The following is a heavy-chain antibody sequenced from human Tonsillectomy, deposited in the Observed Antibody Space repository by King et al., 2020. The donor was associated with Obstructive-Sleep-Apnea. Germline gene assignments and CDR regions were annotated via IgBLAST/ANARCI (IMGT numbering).Heavy chain of an antibody. CDR3: ARAHPGANWRTINWYFDL. Sequence: VQLVESGAEVKKPGASVKVSCKASGYTFTYFDINWVRQATGQGLEWMGWMNPNSGNTGYAQKFQGRVTMTRDTSINTAYMELSGLRSEDTAVYYCARAHPGANWRTINWYFDLWGRGTLVTVSS. CDR2: MNPNSGNT. CDR1: GYTFTYFD. D-gene: IGHD1-20*01. V-gene: IGHV1-8*01. J-gene: IGHJ2*01.